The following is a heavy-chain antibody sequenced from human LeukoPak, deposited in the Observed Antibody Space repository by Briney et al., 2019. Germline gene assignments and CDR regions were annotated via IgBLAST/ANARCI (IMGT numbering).Heavy chain of an antibody. Sequence: PGGSLTLSCAASGFTFSSYAMSWVHQAPGKGLEGVSAISGSGGSTYYADSVKGRFTISRDNFKNTLYLQMNSLRAEDTAVYYCATGRGYGYLPDAFDIWGQGTMVTVSS. CDR3: ATGRGYGYLPDAFDI. J-gene: IGHJ3*02. CDR2: ISGSGGST. V-gene: IGHV3-23*01. D-gene: IGHD5-18*01. CDR1: GFTFSSYA.